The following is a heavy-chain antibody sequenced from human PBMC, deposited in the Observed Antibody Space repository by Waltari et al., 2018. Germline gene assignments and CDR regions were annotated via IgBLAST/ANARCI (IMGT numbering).Heavy chain of an antibody. CDR3: ARRLERRPYAFDI. D-gene: IGHD1-1*01. V-gene: IGHV3-53*01. Sequence: EVQLVESGGGLIQPGGSLRLSCAASGFTVSSNYMSWVRQAPGKGLGWVSVIYSGGSTYYADSVKGRFTISRDNSKNTLYLQMNSLRAEDTAVYYCARRLERRPYAFDIWGQGTMVTVSS. CDR2: IYSGGST. J-gene: IGHJ3*02. CDR1: GFTVSSNY.